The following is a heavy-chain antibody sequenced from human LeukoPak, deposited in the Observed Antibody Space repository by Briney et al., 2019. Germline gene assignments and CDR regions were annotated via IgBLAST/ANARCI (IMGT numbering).Heavy chain of an antibody. V-gene: IGHV3-15*01. CDR2: IRSRADGGTA. D-gene: IGHD3-3*01. CDR1: GFTFSSYS. CDR3: AKHIYGVVSIQQ. J-gene: IGHJ1*01. Sequence: EGSLRLSCAASGFTFSSYSMNWVRQAPGKGLEWVGRIRSRADGGTAEYATAVEGRFTISRDDSTNTLYLHMSNVKTEDTAVYYCAKHIYGVVSIQQWGQGTLVTVSS.